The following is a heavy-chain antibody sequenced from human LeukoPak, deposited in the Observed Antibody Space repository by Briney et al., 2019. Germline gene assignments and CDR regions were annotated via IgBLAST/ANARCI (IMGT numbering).Heavy chain of an antibody. CDR1: GYSINSNYY. Sequence: SETLSLTCTVSGYSINSNYYWGWIRQPPGKGLEWIGSIYHSGSTYYNPSLKSRVTISVDTSKNQFSLRLSSVTAADTAMYYCARGGYSYDNWFDPWGQGTLVTVSS. V-gene: IGHV4-38-2*02. CDR3: ARGGYSYDNWFDP. D-gene: IGHD5-18*01. CDR2: IYHSGST. J-gene: IGHJ5*02.